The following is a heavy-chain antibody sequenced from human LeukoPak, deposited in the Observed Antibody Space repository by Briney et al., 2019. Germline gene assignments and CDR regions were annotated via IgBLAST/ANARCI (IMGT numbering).Heavy chain of an antibody. Sequence: GGSLRLSCAASGFTFSSYEMNWVRQAPGKGLEWVSYISSSGTTIYYADSVEGRFTISRDNAKNSLYLQMNSLRAEETAVYYCARGDTTMLGYYYGMDVWGQGTTVTVSS. J-gene: IGHJ6*02. V-gene: IGHV3-48*03. D-gene: IGHD5-18*01. CDR2: ISSSGTTI. CDR3: ARGDTTMLGYYYGMDV. CDR1: GFTFSSYE.